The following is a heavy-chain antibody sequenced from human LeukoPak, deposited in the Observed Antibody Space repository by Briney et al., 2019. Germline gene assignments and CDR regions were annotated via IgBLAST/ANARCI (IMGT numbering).Heavy chain of an antibody. CDR2: ISGSGGST. J-gene: IGHJ4*02. CDR3: VKDREGTMAYDYFDC. V-gene: IGHV3-23*01. CDR1: GFTLSSYA. D-gene: IGHD3-16*01. Sequence: GGSLRLSCAASGFTLSSYAMSWVRQTPEKGLEWVSTISGSGGSTNYADSVKGRFTISRDNSKNTLNLQMNSLRVEDTAEYYCVKDREGTMAYDYFDCWGQGTLVTVSS.